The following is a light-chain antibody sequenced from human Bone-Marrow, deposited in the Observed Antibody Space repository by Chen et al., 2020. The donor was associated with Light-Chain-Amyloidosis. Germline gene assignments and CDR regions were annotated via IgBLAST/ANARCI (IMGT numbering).Light chain of an antibody. V-gene: IGKV3-20*01. J-gene: IGKJ1*01. Sequence: EIVLTQSPGTLSLSPGERATLSCGASQSVSSRFFAWYQQKPGQAPRLLIYGVSSRATGIPDRVRGSGSGTDFTLTISRLEPEDFAGYYCQQYGSSPWTFGQGTKVEIK. CDR3: QQYGSSPWT. CDR2: GVS. CDR1: QSVSSRF.